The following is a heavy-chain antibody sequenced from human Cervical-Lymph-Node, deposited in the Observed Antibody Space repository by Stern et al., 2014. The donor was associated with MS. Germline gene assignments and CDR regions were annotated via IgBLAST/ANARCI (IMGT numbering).Heavy chain of an antibody. CDR1: GGTFSKFP. J-gene: IGHJ5*02. Sequence: QVQLAQSGAEVTKPGSPAKVSCKASGGTFSKFPSSWVRQAPGQALEWMGGIFPVFVTPTYAQEFRGRVTIPADVSTSTVYMELSSLRSDDTAVYYCALSSETSDRWYSLGYDLWGQGTLVTVSS. CDR2: IFPVFVTP. D-gene: IGHD6-13*01. V-gene: IGHV1-69*01. CDR3: ALSSETSDRWYSLGYDL.